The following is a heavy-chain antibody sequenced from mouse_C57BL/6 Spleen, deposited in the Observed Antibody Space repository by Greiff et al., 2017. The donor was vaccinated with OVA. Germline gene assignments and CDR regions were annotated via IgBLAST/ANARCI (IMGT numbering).Heavy chain of an antibody. CDR2: IDPSDSYT. Sequence: QVQLKQPGAELVMPGASVKLSCKASGYTFTSYWMHWVKQRPGQGLEWIGEIDPSDSYTNYNQKFKGKSTLTVDKSSSTAYMQLSSLTSEDSAVYYCARRHFDYWGQGTTLTVSS. CDR3: ARRHFDY. V-gene: IGHV1-69*01. CDR1: GYTFTSYW. J-gene: IGHJ2*01.